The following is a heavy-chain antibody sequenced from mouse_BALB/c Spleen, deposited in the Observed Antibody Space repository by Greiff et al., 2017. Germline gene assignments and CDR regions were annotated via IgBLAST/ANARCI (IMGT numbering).Heavy chain of an antibody. CDR3: ARHESPYYFDY. V-gene: IGHV5-6*01. J-gene: IGHJ2*01. CDR2: ISSGGSYT. Sequence: EVHLVESGGGLVQPGGSLKLSCAASGFTFSSYGMSWVRQTPDKRLEWVATISSGGSYTYYPDSVKGRFTISRDNAKNTLYLQMSSLKSEDTAMYYCARHESPYYFDYWGQGTTLTVSS. CDR1: GFTFSSYG.